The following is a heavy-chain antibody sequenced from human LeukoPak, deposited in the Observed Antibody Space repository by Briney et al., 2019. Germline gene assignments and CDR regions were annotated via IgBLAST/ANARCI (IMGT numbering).Heavy chain of an antibody. Sequence: SETLSLTCSVSGGSISSGSHHWGWIRQPPGKGLEWIGSIYYSGSTHYNPSLKSRVTMSVDTSKNHFSLKLTAVTATDTAVYYCARRDGHYDFWSGYYRRDNWFDPWGQGTLVTVSS. CDR1: GGSISSGSHH. J-gene: IGHJ5*02. D-gene: IGHD3-3*01. CDR3: ARRDGHYDFWSGYYRRDNWFDP. V-gene: IGHV4-39*02. CDR2: IYYSGST.